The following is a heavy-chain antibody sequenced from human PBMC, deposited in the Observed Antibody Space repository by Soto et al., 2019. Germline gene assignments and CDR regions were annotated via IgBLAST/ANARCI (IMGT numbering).Heavy chain of an antibody. CDR1: GGSISSGGYS. Sequence: SETLSLTCAVSGGSISSGGYSWSWIRQPPGKGLEWIGYIYYSGSTYYNPSLKSRVTISVDTSKNQFSLKLSSVTAADTAVYYFARDRMYYYDSPPAHWFDPWGQGTLVTVSS. D-gene: IGHD3-22*01. CDR2: IYYSGST. V-gene: IGHV4-31*11. J-gene: IGHJ5*02. CDR3: ARDRMYYYDSPPAHWFDP.